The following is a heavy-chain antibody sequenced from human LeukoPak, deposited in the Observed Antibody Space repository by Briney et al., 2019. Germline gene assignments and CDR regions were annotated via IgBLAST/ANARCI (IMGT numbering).Heavy chain of an antibody. CDR2: ISSSSSTT. CDR1: GFTFSSYS. D-gene: IGHD6-6*01. Sequence: GGSLRLSCAASGFTFSSYSMNWVRQAPGKGLEWVSYISSSSSTTYYADSVKGRFTISRDNAKNSLYLQMNSLRAEDTAVYYCARDLLRGSSFPYYYMDVWGKGTTVTVSS. CDR3: ARDLLRGSSFPYYYMDV. V-gene: IGHV3-48*01. J-gene: IGHJ6*03.